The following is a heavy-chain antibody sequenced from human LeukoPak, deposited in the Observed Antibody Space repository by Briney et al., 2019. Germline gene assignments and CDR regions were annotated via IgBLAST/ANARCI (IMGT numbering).Heavy chain of an antibody. J-gene: IGHJ4*02. Sequence: GGSLRLSCAASGFTFSDYYMSWIRQAPGKGLEWVSYISSSGSTIYYADSVKGRFTISRDNAKNSLYLQMNSLRAEDTAVYYCARDRADYYDSSGPDYWGQGTLVTVSS. CDR3: ARDRADYYDSSGPDY. D-gene: IGHD3-22*01. CDR1: GFTFSDYY. V-gene: IGHV3-11*04. CDR2: ISSSGSTI.